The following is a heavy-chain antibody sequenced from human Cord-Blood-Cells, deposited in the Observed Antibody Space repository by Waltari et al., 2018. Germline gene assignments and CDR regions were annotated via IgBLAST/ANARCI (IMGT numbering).Heavy chain of an antibody. J-gene: IGHJ4*02. D-gene: IGHD3-10*01. CDR3: AREIGAYGSGRANEDY. V-gene: IGHV4-61*01. CDR2: IYYSGST. Sequence: QVQLQESGPGLVKPSETLSLTCTVSGGSVRSGSYYWSWIRQPPGKGLEWIGYIYYSGSTNYNPSLKSRVTISVDTSKNQFSLKLSSVTAADTAVYYCAREIGAYGSGRANEDYWGQGTLVTVSS. CDR1: GGSVRSGSYY.